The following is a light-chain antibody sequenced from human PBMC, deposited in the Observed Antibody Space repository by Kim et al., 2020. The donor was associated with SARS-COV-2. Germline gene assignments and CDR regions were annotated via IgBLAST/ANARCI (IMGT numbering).Light chain of an antibody. V-gene: IGLV3-9*01. CDR3: QVWDGRAVV. CDR2: RDS. J-gene: IGLJ2*01. CDR1: NIEKRN. Sequence: SYELTQPHSVSVALGQTARMTCGGDNIEKRNVHWYQQRPGQAPILVIYRDSKRPSGIPERVSGSNSGNTATLTISRVQAGDEADYYCQVWDGRAVVFGGGTQLTVL.